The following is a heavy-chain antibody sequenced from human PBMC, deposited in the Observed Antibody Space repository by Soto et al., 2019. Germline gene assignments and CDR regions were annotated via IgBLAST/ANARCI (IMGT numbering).Heavy chain of an antibody. Sequence: PSETLSLTCTVSGGSISSGDYYWSWVRQPPGKGLEYIGYIYYTGSTYYNPSLNSRLTMSVDTSKNQFSLKLSSVTAADTAVYYCVRPLAVKPRYYFDYWGQGTLVTVSS. D-gene: IGHD6-19*01. J-gene: IGHJ4*02. CDR2: IYYTGST. CDR1: GGSISSGDYY. CDR3: VRPLAVKPRYYFDY. V-gene: IGHV4-30-4*08.